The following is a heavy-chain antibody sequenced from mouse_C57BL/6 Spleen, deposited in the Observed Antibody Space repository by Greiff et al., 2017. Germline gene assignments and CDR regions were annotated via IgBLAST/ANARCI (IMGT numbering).Heavy chain of an antibody. D-gene: IGHD1-1*01. V-gene: IGHV1-4*01. Sequence: QVQLKQSGAELARPGASVKMSCKASGYTFTSYTMHWVKQRPGQGLEWIGYINPSSGYTKYNQKFKDKATLTADKSSSTAYMQLSSLTSADSAVYYCAGCDTTVDWYFDVWGTGTTVTVSS. CDR2: INPSSGYT. CDR3: AGCDTTVDWYFDV. J-gene: IGHJ1*03. CDR1: GYTFTSYT.